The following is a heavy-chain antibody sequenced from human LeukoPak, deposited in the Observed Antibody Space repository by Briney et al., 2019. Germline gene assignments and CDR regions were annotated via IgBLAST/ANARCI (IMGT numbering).Heavy chain of an antibody. CDR3: ARDPYSSSWFDY. CDR1: GFTFSSYA. CDR2: ISGSGGST. D-gene: IGHD6-13*01. V-gene: IGHV3-23*01. Sequence: GGSLRLSCAASGFTFSSYAMSWVRQAPGKGLEWVSAISGSGGSTYYADSVKGRFTISRDNAKNSLYLQMNSLRAEDTAVYYCARDPYSSSWFDYWGQGTLVTVSS. J-gene: IGHJ4*02.